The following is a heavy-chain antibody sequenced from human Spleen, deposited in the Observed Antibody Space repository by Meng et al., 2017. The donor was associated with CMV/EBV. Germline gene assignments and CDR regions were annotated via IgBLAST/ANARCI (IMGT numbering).Heavy chain of an antibody. CDR1: GITFEDYG. CDR3: ARDLWDGSGSFPSHY. V-gene: IGHV3-20*04. J-gene: IGHJ4*02. Sequence: GESLKISCAASGITFEDYGMSWVRQAPGKGLEWVSGINWNGGSTGYADSVKGRFTISRDNSKNTLYLQMNSLRAEDTAAYYCARDLWDGSGSFPSHYWGQGTLVTVSS. D-gene: IGHD3-10*01. CDR2: INWNGGST.